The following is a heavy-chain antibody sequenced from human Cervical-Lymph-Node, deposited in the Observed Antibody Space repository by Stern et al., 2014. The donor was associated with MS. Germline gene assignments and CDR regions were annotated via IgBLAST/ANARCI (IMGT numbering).Heavy chain of an antibody. CDR1: GFTFSRYA. J-gene: IGHJ4*02. CDR3: ARGLLRVAFDYFDF. V-gene: IGHV3-30*03. CDR2: ISSAGISE. Sequence: VPLVESGGGVVQPGRSLRLSCAASGFTFSRYAMHWVRLAPGKGLEWVAVISSAGISEFYADSVKGRFTISRDDSKNTLFLQMNSLRAEDTAVYYCARGLLRVAFDYFDFWGQGTLVTVSS. D-gene: IGHD5-12*01.